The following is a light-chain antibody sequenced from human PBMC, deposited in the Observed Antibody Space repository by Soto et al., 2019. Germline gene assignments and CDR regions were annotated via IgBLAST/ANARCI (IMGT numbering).Light chain of an antibody. Sequence: QSALTQPASVSVSPGQSITISGTGTSSDVGGYNYVSWYQQHPGKAPKLMIYDVSNRPSGVSNRFSGSKSGNTASLTISGLQAEDEADYYCSSYTSSSSVFGTGTKLTVL. J-gene: IGLJ1*01. V-gene: IGLV2-14*01. CDR1: SSDVGGYNY. CDR3: SSYTSSSSV. CDR2: DVS.